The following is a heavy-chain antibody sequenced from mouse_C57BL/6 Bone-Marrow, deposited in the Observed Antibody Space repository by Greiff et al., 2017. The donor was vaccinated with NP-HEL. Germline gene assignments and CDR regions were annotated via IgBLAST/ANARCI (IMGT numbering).Heavy chain of an antibody. CDR3: TRYDCEWTWFAY. CDR2: ISLKSDNYAT. V-gene: IGHV6-3*01. Sequence: EVMLVESGGGLVQPGGSMKLSCVASGFTFSNYWMNWVRQSPEKGLEWVAEISLKSDNYATHYAESVKGRFTISRDDSKSSVYLQMSNLRAEDTGIYYCTRYDCEWTWFAYWGQGTLVTVSA. D-gene: IGHD2-4*01. CDR1: GFTFSNYW. J-gene: IGHJ3*01.